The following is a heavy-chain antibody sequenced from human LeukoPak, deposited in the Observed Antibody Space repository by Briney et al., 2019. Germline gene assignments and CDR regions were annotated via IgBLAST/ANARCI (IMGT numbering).Heavy chain of an antibody. Sequence: ASVKVSCKASGYTFTSYFIHWVRQAPGQGLEWMGIINPSAGGTNYARKFQGRVTMTRDTSTSTVYMGLSSLRSEDTAVYYCARRSSNYYYNMDVWGQGTTVTVSS. V-gene: IGHV1-46*01. CDR3: ARRSSNYYYNMDV. D-gene: IGHD3-10*01. CDR1: GYTFTSYF. J-gene: IGHJ6*02. CDR2: INPSAGGT.